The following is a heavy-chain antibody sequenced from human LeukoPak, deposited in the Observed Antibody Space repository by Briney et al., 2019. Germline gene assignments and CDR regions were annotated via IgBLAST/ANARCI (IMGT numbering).Heavy chain of an antibody. CDR3: ARRYYGSGSYYNQRDY. J-gene: IGHJ4*02. D-gene: IGHD3-10*01. Sequence: SVKVSCKASGGTFSSYAISWVRQAPGQGLEWTGGIIPIFGTANYAQKFQGRVTITADESTSTAYMELSSLRSEDTAVYYCARRYYGSGSYYNQRDYWGQGTLVTVSS. CDR2: IIPIFGTA. V-gene: IGHV1-69*13. CDR1: GGTFSSYA.